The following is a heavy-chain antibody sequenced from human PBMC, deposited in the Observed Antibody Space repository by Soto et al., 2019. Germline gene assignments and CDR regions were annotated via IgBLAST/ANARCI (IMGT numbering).Heavy chain of an antibody. CDR2: MYNTGST. Sequence: QVRLQESGPGLVKPSETLSLTCTVSGGSISSYYWSWIRQPPGKGLEWIGYMYNTGSTFYNPSLKSRVTISVDTSKNQFSLKRNSVTDADTAVYYCARDLWGYCGADCYPLDVWGQGTTVTVSS. D-gene: IGHD2-21*02. CDR3: ARDLWGYCGADCYPLDV. V-gene: IGHV4-59*01. CDR1: GGSISSYY. J-gene: IGHJ6*02.